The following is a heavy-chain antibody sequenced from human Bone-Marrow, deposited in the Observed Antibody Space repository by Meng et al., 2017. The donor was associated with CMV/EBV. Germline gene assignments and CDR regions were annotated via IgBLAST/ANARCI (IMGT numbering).Heavy chain of an antibody. D-gene: IGHD1-26*01. V-gene: IGHV4-34*01. CDR2: INHSGST. Sequence: SETLSLTCAVYGGSFSGYYWCWLRQPPGEGLEWIGEINHSGSTNYHPSLKSRVTISVDTSKNQFSLKLSSVSAADRAVYYCARGRGWEVDVWGQGRGVTVFS. CDR3: ARGRGWEVDV. CDR1: GGSFSGYY. J-gene: IGHJ6*01.